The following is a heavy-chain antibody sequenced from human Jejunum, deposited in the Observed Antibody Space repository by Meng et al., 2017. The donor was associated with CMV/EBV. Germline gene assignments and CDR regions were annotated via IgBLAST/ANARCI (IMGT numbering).Heavy chain of an antibody. V-gene: IGHV3-74*01. D-gene: IGHD1-26*01. CDR2: ISRDDGST. Sequence: LVVAGGADVQPWGSLGLSCAAFGFTTSSHWMHGVRQAPGKGLVWVSRISRDDGSTNYADSVEGRFTISRDIAKNTLYLQMSSLRAEDTAIYYCARGVGEFLGWEMGYWGQGTLVTVSS. CDR3: ARGVGEFLGWEMGY. CDR1: GFTTSSHW. J-gene: IGHJ4*02.